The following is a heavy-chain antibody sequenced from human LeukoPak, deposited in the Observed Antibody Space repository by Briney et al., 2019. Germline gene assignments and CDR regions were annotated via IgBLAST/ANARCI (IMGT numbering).Heavy chain of an antibody. CDR2: IKQDGSEK. Sequence: TGGSLRLSCAASGFTFSSYWMSWVRQAPGKGLEWVANIKQDGSEKYYVDSVKGRFTISRDNSKNTLYLQMNSLRAEDTAIYYCARVDSGLDYWGHGTLVTVSS. D-gene: IGHD3-10*01. V-gene: IGHV3-7*01. CDR3: ARVDSGLDY. CDR1: GFTFSSYW. J-gene: IGHJ4*01.